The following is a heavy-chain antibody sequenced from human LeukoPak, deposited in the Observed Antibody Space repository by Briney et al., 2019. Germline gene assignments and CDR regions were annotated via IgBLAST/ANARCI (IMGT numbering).Heavy chain of an antibody. J-gene: IGHJ4*02. D-gene: IGHD3-22*01. CDR2: IYSGGST. Sequence: PGASLRLSCAASGFTVSSNYMSWVRQAPGKGLEWVSVIYSGGSTYYADSVKGRFTISRDNSKNTLYLQMNSLRAEDTAVYYCARDHGSSGYRRDYWGQGTLVTVSS. CDR3: ARDHGSSGYRRDY. CDR1: GFTVSSNY. V-gene: IGHV3-53*01.